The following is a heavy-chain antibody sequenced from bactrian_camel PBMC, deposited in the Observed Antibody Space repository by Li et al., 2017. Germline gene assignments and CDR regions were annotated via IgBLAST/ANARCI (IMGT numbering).Heavy chain of an antibody. CDR1: GPNYRRNC. Sequence: QLVESGGGSVQAGGSLRLSCAVSGPNYRRNCIAWFRQAPGEGREGIVQFNIGGGDTYYADSVKGRFTISQDSAKTTVYLQMTDLKPEDTAVYYCAFDGGSNTRADVAPGTRGPRSPSP. V-gene: IGHV3S25*01. J-gene: IGHJ4*01. CDR2: FNIGGGDT. D-gene: IGHD7*01.